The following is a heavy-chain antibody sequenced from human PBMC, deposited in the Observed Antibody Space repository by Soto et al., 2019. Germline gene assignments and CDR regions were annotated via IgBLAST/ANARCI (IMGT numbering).Heavy chain of an antibody. CDR3: ARVPSPFDYYYAMDV. Sequence: SETLPLTCTVSGDSISSGSKYWICIRQPPGKGLEWIGYIFSSGTTYYNPSLKSRLTMSLDASQNQFSLKLNSLTDADTAVYFCARVPSPFDYYYAMDVWGQGTTVTVSS. D-gene: IGHD3-16*01. CDR1: GDSISSGSKY. J-gene: IGHJ6*02. CDR2: IFSSGTT. V-gene: IGHV4-30-4*01.